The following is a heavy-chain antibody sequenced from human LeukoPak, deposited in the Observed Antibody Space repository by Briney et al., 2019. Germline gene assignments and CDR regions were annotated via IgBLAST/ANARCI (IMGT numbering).Heavy chain of an antibody. D-gene: IGHD3-10*01. CDR1: GYTLTELS. J-gene: IGHJ3*02. Sequence: GASVKVSCKVSGYTLTELSMHWVRQAPGKGLEWMGGFDPEDGETIYAQKFQGRVTMTEDTSTDTAYMELSSLRSEDTAVYYCATVLNELLWFGELLGAFDIWGQGTMVTVSS. V-gene: IGHV1-24*01. CDR3: ATVLNELLWFGELLGAFDI. CDR2: FDPEDGET.